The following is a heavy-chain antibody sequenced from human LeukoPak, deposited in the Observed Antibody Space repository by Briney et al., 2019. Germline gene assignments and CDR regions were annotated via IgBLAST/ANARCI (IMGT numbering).Heavy chain of an antibody. CDR1: GYTFTGYY. D-gene: IGHD3-22*01. V-gene: IGHV1-2*02. CDR2: INPNSGGT. Sequence: ASVKVSCKASGYTFTGYYMHWVRQAPGQGLEWMGWINPNSGGTNYAQKFQGRVTMTRDTSISTAYMELSRLRSDDTAVYYCATYTYYYDSSGYRFDYWGQGTLVTVSS. J-gene: IGHJ4*02. CDR3: ATYTYYYDSSGYRFDY.